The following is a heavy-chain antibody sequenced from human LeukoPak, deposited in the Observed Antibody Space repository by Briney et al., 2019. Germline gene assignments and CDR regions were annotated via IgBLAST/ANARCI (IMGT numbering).Heavy chain of an antibody. J-gene: IGHJ5*02. V-gene: IGHV4-31*03. CDR2: IYYSGST. D-gene: IGHD2/OR15-2a*01. CDR3: AREVLPNWFDP. Sequence: PSQTLSLTCTVSGVSISSGGYYWSWIRQHPGKGLEWIGYIYYSGSTYYNPSLKSRVTISVDTSKNQFSLKLSSVTAADTAVYYCAREVLPNWFDPWGQGTLVTVSS. CDR1: GVSISSGGYY.